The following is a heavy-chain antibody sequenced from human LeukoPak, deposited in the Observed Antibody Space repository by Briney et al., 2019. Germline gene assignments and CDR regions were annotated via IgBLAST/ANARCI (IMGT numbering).Heavy chain of an antibody. D-gene: IGHD3-3*01. Sequence: ETLSLTSTVSGGSISSYYWSWIRQPPGKGLEWIGYIYYSGSTNYNPSLKSRVTISVDTSKNQFSLKLSSVTAADTAVYYCARRAYDFWSDYYLFDIWGQGTMVTVSS. J-gene: IGHJ3*02. CDR3: ARRAYDFWSDYYLFDI. CDR1: GGSISSYY. CDR2: IYYSGST. V-gene: IGHV4-59*01.